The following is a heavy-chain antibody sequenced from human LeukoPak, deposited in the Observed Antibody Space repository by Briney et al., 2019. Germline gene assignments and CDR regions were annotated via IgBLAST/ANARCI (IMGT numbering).Heavy chain of an antibody. CDR3: AKVGSRLGYCSSTSCQKLDY. J-gene: IGHJ4*02. CDR1: GFTFSSYA. V-gene: IGHV3-23*01. CDR2: ISGSGGST. D-gene: IGHD2-2*01. Sequence: PGGSLRLSCAASGFTFSSYAMSWVRQAPGKGLEWVSAISGSGGSTYYADSAKGRFTISRDNSKNTLYLQMNSLRAEDTAVYYCAKVGSRLGYCSSTSCQKLDYWGQGTLVTVSS.